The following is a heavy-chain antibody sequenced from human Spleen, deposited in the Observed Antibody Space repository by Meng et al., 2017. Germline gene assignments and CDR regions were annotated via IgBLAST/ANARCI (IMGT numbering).Heavy chain of an antibody. V-gene: IGHV4-31*03. Sequence: SETLSLTCTVSGGSISSSSYYWGWIRQPPGKGLEWIGYIYYSGSTYYNPSLKSRVTISVDTSKNQFSLKLSSVTAADTAVYYCARAFDDILTGYYGSLDAFDIWGQGTMVTVSS. CDR3: ARAFDDILTGYYGSLDAFDI. CDR1: GGSISSSSYY. J-gene: IGHJ3*02. CDR2: IYYSGST. D-gene: IGHD3-9*01.